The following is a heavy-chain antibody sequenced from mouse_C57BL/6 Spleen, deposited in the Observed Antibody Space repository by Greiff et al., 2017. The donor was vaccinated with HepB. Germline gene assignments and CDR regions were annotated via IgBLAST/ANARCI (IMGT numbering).Heavy chain of an antibody. CDR2: INPNNGGT. D-gene: IGHD2-1*01. CDR1: GYTFTDYN. CDR3: AREALYGNYFDY. V-gene: IGHV1-18*01. J-gene: IGHJ2*01. Sequence: EVQRVESGPELVKPGASVKIPCKASGYTFTDYNMDWVKQSHGKSLEWIGDINPNNGGTIYNQKFKGKATLTVDKSSSTAYMELRSLTSEDTAVYYCAREALYGNYFDYWGQGTTLTVSS.